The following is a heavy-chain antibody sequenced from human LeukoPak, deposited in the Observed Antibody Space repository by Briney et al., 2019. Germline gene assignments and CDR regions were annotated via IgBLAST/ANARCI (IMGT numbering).Heavy chain of an antibody. V-gene: IGHV3-21*01. CDR3: TTDLLWFGELFWVDY. CDR1: GFTFSSYS. J-gene: IGHJ4*02. CDR2: ISSSSSYI. Sequence: GGSLRLSCAASGFTFSSYSMNWVRQAPGKGLEWVSSISSSSSYIYYADSVKGRFTISRDNAKNSLYLQMNSLRAEDTAVYYCTTDLLWFGELFWVDYWGQGTLVTVSS. D-gene: IGHD3-10*01.